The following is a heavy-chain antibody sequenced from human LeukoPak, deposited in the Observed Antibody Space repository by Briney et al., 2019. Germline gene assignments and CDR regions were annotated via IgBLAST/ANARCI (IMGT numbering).Heavy chain of an antibody. CDR3: AREALVWGYYYYGMDV. Sequence: PAETLCLTCTVSGGSISSGGYYWSWIRQHPGKGLEWIGYIYYSGSTYYNPSLKSRVTISVDTSKNQFSLKLSSVTAADTAVYCCAREALVWGYYYYGMDVWGKGTTVTVSS. CDR2: IYYSGST. CDR1: GGSISSGGYY. D-gene: IGHD6-13*01. J-gene: IGHJ6*04. V-gene: IGHV4-31*03.